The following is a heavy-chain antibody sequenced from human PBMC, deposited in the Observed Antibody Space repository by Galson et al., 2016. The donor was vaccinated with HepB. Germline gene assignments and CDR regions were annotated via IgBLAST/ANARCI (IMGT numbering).Heavy chain of an antibody. J-gene: IGHJ4*02. D-gene: IGHD4-23*01. V-gene: IGHV3-11*06. CDR1: GFTFSDYY. CDR3: ARARTTVVTYIDN. CDR2: ISSSSSYT. Sequence: SLRLSCAASGFTFSDYYMSWFRQAPGKGLEWVSYISSSSSYTNYAESVKGRFTISRDNAKNSLYLQMNSLRAEDTAVYYCARARTTVVTYIDNWGQGTLVTVSS.